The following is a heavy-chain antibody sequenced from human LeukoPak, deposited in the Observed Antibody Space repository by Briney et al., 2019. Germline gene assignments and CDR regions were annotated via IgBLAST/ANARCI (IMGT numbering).Heavy chain of an antibody. Sequence: TGRSLRLSCAASGFTFSTYGMHSVRQAPGKGLEWVAVISNDGSNKLYTDSVKGRFTISRDNSKNTLYLQMNSLRAEDTAVYYCARSDVDMAAWGQGTLVTVSS. D-gene: IGHD5-12*01. CDR3: ARSDVDMAA. J-gene: IGHJ5*02. CDR1: GFTFSTYG. CDR2: ISNDGSNK. V-gene: IGHV3-30*03.